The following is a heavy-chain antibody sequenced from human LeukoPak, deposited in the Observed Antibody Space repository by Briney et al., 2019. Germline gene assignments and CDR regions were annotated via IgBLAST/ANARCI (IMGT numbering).Heavy chain of an antibody. Sequence: SETLSLTCTVSGVSISSSSYYWGWLRQPPGKGLEWIGSIYYSGSTYYNPSLKSRVTISVDTSKNQFSLKLSSVTAADTAVYYCARLGDRNSGYSYGYPVGYWGQGTLVTVSS. D-gene: IGHD5-18*01. CDR3: ARLGDRNSGYSYGYPVGY. CDR1: GVSISSSSYY. J-gene: IGHJ4*02. V-gene: IGHV4-39*01. CDR2: IYYSGST.